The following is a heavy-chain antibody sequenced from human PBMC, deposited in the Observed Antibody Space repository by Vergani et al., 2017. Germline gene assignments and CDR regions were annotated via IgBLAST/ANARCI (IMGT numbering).Heavy chain of an antibody. D-gene: IGHD3-22*01. CDR1: GFTFSSYS. V-gene: IGHV3-21*01. CDR2: ISSSSSYI. CDR3: ARDDSSGNECWFDP. J-gene: IGHJ5*02. Sequence: EVQLLESGGGLVKPGGSLRLSCAASGFTFSSYSMNWVRQAPGKGLEWVSSISSSSSYIYYADSVKGRFTISRDNAKNSLYLQMNSLRAEDTAVYYCARDDSSGNECWFDPWGQGTLVTVSS.